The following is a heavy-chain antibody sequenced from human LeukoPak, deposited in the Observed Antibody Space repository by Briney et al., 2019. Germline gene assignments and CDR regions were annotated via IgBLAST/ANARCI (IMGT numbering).Heavy chain of an antibody. CDR2: IYYSGST. V-gene: IGHV4-59*08. CDR1: GGSLSSFY. D-gene: IGHD6-13*01. J-gene: IGHJ4*02. Sequence: PSETLSPTRTVSGGSLSSFYWGWIREPPGEGPGWSGDIYYSGSTNYNPSLKSRVTISVDTSKNQFSLKLSSVTAADTAVSYCGRRTAAGGVGAFDYWGQGTLVTVSS. CDR3: GRRTAAGGVGAFDY.